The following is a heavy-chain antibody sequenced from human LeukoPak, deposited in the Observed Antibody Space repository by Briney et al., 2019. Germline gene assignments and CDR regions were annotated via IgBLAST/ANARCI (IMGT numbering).Heavy chain of an antibody. V-gene: IGHV3-30*02. CDR3: AKGGITIVRGVIGGDFDY. Sequence: GGSLRLSCAASGFTFSSHGIHWVRQAPGKGLEWVAFIRSDGSNKFYADSVKGRFTISRDNSKNTLYVQMNSLRAEDTAVYYCAKGGITIVRGVIGGDFDYWGQGTLVTVSS. CDR2: IRSDGSNK. J-gene: IGHJ4*02. D-gene: IGHD3-10*01. CDR1: GFTFSSHG.